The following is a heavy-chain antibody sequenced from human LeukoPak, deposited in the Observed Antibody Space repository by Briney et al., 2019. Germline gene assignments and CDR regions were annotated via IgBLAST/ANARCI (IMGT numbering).Heavy chain of an antibody. Sequence: SQTLSLTCTVSGGSISSGGYYWSWIPQHPGKGLEWVGYIYYSGSTYYNPSLNSRVTISVDTSKNQFSLKLSSVTAADTAVYYCARARRIAARPNWFDPWGQGTLVTVSS. CDR2: IYYSGST. J-gene: IGHJ5*02. CDR3: ARARRIAARPNWFDP. CDR1: GGSISSGGYY. V-gene: IGHV4-31*03. D-gene: IGHD6-6*01.